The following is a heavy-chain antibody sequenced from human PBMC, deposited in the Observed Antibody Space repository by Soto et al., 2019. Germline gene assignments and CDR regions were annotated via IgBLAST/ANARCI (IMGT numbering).Heavy chain of an antibody. CDR1: GFTFSNYG. J-gene: IGHJ4*02. Sequence: QVQLVESGGGVVQPGRSLGLSCAAYGFTFSNYGMHWVRQAPGKGLEWVAVISYDGNDKYYADSVKGRFTISRDTSKNTLYLQMNNLRAEATAVYYCAKDISSSWYGGNDYGGQGTLVTVSS. V-gene: IGHV3-30*18. D-gene: IGHD6-13*01. CDR3: AKDISSSWYGGNDY. CDR2: ISYDGNDK.